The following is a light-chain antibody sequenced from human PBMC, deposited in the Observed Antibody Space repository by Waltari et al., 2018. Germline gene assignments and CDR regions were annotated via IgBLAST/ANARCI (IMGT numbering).Light chain of an antibody. CDR2: DAS. CDR1: RSVSRF. J-gene: IGKJ1*01. Sequence: EIVLTQSPGTLSLSPGERATLSCRASRSVSRFLAWYQQKPGQAPRLLIYDASTRATGIPDRFSGSGSGTDFSLTISRLEPEDFAVYYCQKYVSLPATFGQGTKVEIK. CDR3: QKYVSLPAT. V-gene: IGKV3-20*01.